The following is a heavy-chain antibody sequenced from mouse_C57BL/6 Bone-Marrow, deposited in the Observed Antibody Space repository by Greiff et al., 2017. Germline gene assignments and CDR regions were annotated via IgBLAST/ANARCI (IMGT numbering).Heavy chain of an antibody. D-gene: IGHD1-1*01. CDR2: ILPGSGST. CDR3: ARRYYSASSRRYWFAY. CDR1: GYTFTGYW. V-gene: IGHV1-9*01. Sequence: QVQLQQSGAELMKPGASVKLSCKATGYTFTGYWIEWVKQRPGHGLEWIGVILPGSGSTNYNEKFKGQATLTADTSSTTAYMQLSSLSTRDSAIDYGARRYYSASSRRYWFAYWGQGTLVTVAA. J-gene: IGHJ3*01.